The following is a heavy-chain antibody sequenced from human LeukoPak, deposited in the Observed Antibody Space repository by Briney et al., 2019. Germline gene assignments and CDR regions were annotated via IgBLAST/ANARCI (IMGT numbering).Heavy chain of an antibody. Sequence: GGSLRLSCAASGFTFSSYGMHWVRQAPGKGLEWVAFIRYDGSNKYYADSVKGRSTISRDNSKNTLYLQMNSLRAEDTAVYYCAKDKGHTVATIMGVGDYWGQGTLVTVSS. CDR2: IRYDGSNK. J-gene: IGHJ4*02. CDR1: GFTFSSYG. CDR3: AKDKGHTVATIMGVGDY. D-gene: IGHD5-12*01. V-gene: IGHV3-30*02.